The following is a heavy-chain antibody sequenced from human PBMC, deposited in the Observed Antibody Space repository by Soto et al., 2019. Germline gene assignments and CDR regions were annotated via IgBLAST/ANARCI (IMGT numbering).Heavy chain of an antibody. Sequence: GASVKVSCKASGGTFSSYAISWVRQAPGQGLEWMGGIIPIFGTANYAQKFQGRVTITADESTSTAYMELSSLRSEDTAVYYCASMHGGMGYFDYWGQGTLVTVSS. CDR1: GGTFSSYA. CDR3: ASMHGGMGYFDY. V-gene: IGHV1-69*13. J-gene: IGHJ4*02. D-gene: IGHD2-15*01. CDR2: IIPIFGTA.